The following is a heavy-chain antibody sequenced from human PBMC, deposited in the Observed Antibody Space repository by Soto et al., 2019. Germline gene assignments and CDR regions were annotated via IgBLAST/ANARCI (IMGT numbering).Heavy chain of an antibody. V-gene: IGHV1-3*01. Sequence: QVQLVQSGAEMKKPGASVILSCKASGDIITNDAIHWVRQAPGQGLEWMGWINGGTANTKYSERFQGSVTISRDTSATTVYMELSSLTSEDTAVYYCARGRIAITGIVFWFDPWGQGTLVTVSS. CDR2: INGGTANT. CDR1: GDIITNDA. J-gene: IGHJ5*02. D-gene: IGHD1-20*01. CDR3: ARGRIAITGIVFWFDP.